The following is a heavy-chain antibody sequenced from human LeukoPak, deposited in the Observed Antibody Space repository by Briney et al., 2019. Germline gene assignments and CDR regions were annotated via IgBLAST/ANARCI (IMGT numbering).Heavy chain of an antibody. CDR3: ARIQSGSSTTDY. Sequence: ESGPALVKPTQTLTLTCTFSGFSLSTSGMRVSWIRQPPGKALEWLARIDWDDDKFYSTSLKTRLTISKDTAKNQVVLTMTNMDPVDTATYYCARIQSGSSTTDYWGQGTLVTVSS. CDR2: IDWDDDK. J-gene: IGHJ4*02. CDR1: GFSLSTSGMR. D-gene: IGHD1-26*01. V-gene: IGHV2-70*04.